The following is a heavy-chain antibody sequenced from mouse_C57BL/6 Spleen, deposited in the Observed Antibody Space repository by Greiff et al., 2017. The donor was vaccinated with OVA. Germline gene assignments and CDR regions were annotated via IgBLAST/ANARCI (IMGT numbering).Heavy chain of an antibody. J-gene: IGHJ1*03. D-gene: IGHD1-1*01. CDR3: ARVRLLRADSVDV. CDR1: GYTFTSYG. Sequence: QVQLKESGAELARPGASVKLSCKASGYTFTSYGISWVKQRTGQGLEWIGEIYPRSGNTYYNEKFKGKATLTADKSSSTAYMELRSLTSEDSAVYFCARVRLLRADSVDVWGTGTTVTVSS. V-gene: IGHV1-81*01. CDR2: IYPRSGNT.